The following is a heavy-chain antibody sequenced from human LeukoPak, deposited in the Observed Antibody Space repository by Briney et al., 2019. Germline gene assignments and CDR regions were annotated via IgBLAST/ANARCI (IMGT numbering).Heavy chain of an antibody. CDR1: GGTFSSYA. Sequence: SVKISCKASGGTFSSYAISWVRQAPGQGLEWMGRIIPILGIANYAQKFQGRVTITADKSTSTAYMELSSLRSEDTAVYYCASAGRWLRHFDYWGQGTLVTVSS. V-gene: IGHV1-69*04. CDR3: ASAGRWLRHFDY. J-gene: IGHJ4*02. CDR2: IIPILGIA. D-gene: IGHD5-12*01.